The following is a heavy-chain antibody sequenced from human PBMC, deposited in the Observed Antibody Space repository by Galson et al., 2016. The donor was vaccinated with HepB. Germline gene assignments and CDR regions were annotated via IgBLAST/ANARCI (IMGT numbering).Heavy chain of an antibody. V-gene: IGHV4-59*01. CDR2: IYYSGRT. Sequence: ETLSLTCPVSGASISGYYLSWLRQPPGKGLEWIGYIYYSGRTNYNHSLKSRVTISVDTSKNQFSLKLSSVTAADTAVYYCARDDSGGWYGFHYGMDVWGQGTTVTVSS. D-gene: IGHD6-19*01. CDR1: GASISGYY. J-gene: IGHJ6*02. CDR3: ARDDSGGWYGFHYGMDV.